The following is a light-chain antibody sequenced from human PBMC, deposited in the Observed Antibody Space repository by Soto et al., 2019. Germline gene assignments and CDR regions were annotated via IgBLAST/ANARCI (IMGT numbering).Light chain of an antibody. CDR3: SSYTSSSTMV. CDR1: SSDVGGYNY. V-gene: IGLV2-14*01. CDR2: EVS. Sequence: QSALTQSASVSGSPGQSITISCTGTSSDVGGYNYVSWYQHHPGKAPKLMIYEVSNRPSGVSNRFSGSKSGNTASLTISGVQAEDEAEYYCSSYTSSSTMVFGGGTKLTVL. J-gene: IGLJ2*01.